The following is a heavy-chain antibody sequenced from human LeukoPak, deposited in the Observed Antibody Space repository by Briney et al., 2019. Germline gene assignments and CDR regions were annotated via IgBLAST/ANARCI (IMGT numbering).Heavy chain of an antibody. CDR3: ARDFNSDYTDY. CDR2: IYYSGST. J-gene: IGHJ4*02. D-gene: IGHD4-11*01. Sequence: SETLSLTCTVSGGSINSYYWSWIRQPPGKGLEWIGYIYYSGSTNYNPSLKSRVTISVDASKTQFSLKLSPVTAADTAVYYCARDFNSDYTDYWGQGTLVTVSS. CDR1: GGSINSYY. V-gene: IGHV4-59*12.